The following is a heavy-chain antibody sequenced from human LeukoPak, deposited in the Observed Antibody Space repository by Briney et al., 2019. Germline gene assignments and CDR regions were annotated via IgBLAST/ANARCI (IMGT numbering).Heavy chain of an antibody. J-gene: IGHJ4*02. V-gene: IGHV1-2*02. Sequence: ASVKVSCKASGYTFTGYYMHWVRQAPGQGLEWMGWINPNSGGTNYAQKFQGRVTMTRDTSISTAYMELSRLRSDDTAVYYCASLAIRNGSGSYYNMYYFDYWGQGTLVTVSS. CDR3: ASLAIRNGSGSYYNMYYFDY. D-gene: IGHD3-10*01. CDR1: GYTFTGYY. CDR2: INPNSGGT.